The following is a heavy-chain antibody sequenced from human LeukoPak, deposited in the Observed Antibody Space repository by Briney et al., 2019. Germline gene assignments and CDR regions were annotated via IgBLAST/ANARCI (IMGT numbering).Heavy chain of an antibody. CDR1: GFTFSSYA. D-gene: IGHD4-17*01. Sequence: GGSLRLSCAASGFTFSSYAMHWVRQAPGKGLEWVAVISYDGSNKYYADSVKGRFTISRDNSKNTLYLQMNSLRAEDTAVYYCARLMTTVTTNPDFDYWGQGTLATVSS. CDR2: ISYDGSNK. J-gene: IGHJ4*02. V-gene: IGHV3-30*04. CDR3: ARLMTTVTTNPDFDY.